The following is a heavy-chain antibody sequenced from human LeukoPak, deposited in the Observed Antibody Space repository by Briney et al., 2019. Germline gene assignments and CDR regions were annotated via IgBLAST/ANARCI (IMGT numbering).Heavy chain of an antibody. V-gene: IGHV3-53*01. J-gene: IGHJ6*02. CDR3: ARATTSDPYYYYGMDV. Sequence: PGGSLRLSCAAPGFTVSSNTMSGFRQPPGKGLEWSSVFYSGGSTYYADSVKGRFTISRDNSKNTLYLQMNSLRAEDTAVYYCARATTSDPYYYYGMDVWGQGTTVTVSS. CDR1: GFTVSSNT. D-gene: IGHD1-1*01. CDR2: FYSGGST.